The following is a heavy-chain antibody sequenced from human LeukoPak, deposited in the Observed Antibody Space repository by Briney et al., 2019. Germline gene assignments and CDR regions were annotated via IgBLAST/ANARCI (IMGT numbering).Heavy chain of an antibody. CDR1: GGSISSYY. J-gene: IGHJ6*03. CDR3: ASLDIVVVPAAMPASNYYYMDV. CDR2: IYTSGST. Sequence: SETLSLTCTVSGGSISSYYWSWIRRPAGKGLEWIGRIYTSGSTNYNPSLKSRVTISVDKSKNQFSLKLNSVTAADTAVYYCASLDIVVVPAAMPASNYYYMDVWGKGTTVTVSS. D-gene: IGHD2-2*01. V-gene: IGHV4-4*07.